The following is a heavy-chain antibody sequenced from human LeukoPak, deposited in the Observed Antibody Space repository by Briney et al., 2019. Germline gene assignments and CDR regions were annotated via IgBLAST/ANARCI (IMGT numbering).Heavy chain of an antibody. CDR3: ARGIRRTRDHSYYYMDV. CDR2: IIPIFGTA. Sequence: SVKVSCKASGGTFISYAITWVRQAPGQGLECMGGIIPIFGTANYAQKFQGRVTITADESASTVYLELSSLRSDDTAVYYCARGIRRTRDHSYYYMDVWGKGTTVTVSS. V-gene: IGHV1-69*01. D-gene: IGHD3-10*01. J-gene: IGHJ6*03. CDR1: GGTFISYA.